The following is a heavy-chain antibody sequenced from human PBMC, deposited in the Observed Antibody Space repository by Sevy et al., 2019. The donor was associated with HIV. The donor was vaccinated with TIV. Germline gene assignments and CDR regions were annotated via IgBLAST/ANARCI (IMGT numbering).Heavy chain of an antibody. CDR2: ISRGSSYI. D-gene: IGHD3-10*01. CDR3: ARGDYYGSLYYFDY. CDR1: GFTFSNYF. V-gene: IGHV3-21*01. J-gene: IGHJ4*02. Sequence: GGSLRLSCAASGFTFSNYFINWVRQAPGKGLEGVSSISRGSSYIFYADSVKGRFTISRDNAKNSLYLHMNSLRAEDTAVYYCARGDYYGSLYYFDYWGPGTLVTVSS.